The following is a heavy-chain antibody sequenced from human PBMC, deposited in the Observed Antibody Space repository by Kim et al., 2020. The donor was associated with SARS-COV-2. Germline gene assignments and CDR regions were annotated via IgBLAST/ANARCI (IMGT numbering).Heavy chain of an antibody. J-gene: IGHJ2*01. CDR2: VYYSGST. CDR3: AREGREQLWYFDL. Sequence: SETLSLTCTVSGGSISSYYWSWIRQPPGKGLEWIGYVYYSGSTNYNPSLESRVSISVDTSKNHFSLKLSSVTAADTAVYYCAREGREQLWYFDLWGRGTLVTVSS. V-gene: IGHV4-59*01. D-gene: IGHD5-18*01. CDR1: GGSISSYY.